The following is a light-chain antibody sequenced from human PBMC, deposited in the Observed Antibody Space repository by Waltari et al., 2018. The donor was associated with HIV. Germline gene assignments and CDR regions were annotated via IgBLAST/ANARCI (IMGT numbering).Light chain of an antibody. V-gene: IGLV1-51*01. CDR1: RSNIVSNY. Sequence: QSVLTQPPSVSAALGQKVTISCSGSRSNIVSNYVSWYQQLPGTAPKLVIYDNDKRPSGIPDRFSGAKSGTSATLGITGLLTGDEADYYCGTWDASLRTEVFGGGTKLTVL. CDR2: DND. CDR3: GTWDASLRTEV. J-gene: IGLJ3*02.